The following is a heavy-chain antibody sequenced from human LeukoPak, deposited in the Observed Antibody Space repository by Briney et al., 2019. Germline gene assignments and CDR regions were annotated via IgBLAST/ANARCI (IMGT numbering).Heavy chain of an antibody. CDR2: INTDGSFT. V-gene: IGHV3-74*01. J-gene: IGHJ4*02. D-gene: IGHD1-26*01. Sequence: GSLRLSCAASGFTFSDYWMNWVRQAPGKGLVWVSRINTDGSFTRYADSVQGRFTISRDTAKNTLFLQMNSLRAEDTAVYYCAREAKVGGALQYWGQGILVTVSS. CDR1: GFTFSDYW. CDR3: AREAKVGGALQY.